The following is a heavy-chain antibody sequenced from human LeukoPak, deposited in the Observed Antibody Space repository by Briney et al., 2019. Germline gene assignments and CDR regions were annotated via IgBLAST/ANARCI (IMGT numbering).Heavy chain of an antibody. Sequence: SETLSLTCTVSGGSISSYYWGWIRQPPGKGLEWIGSIYYSGSTYYNPSLKSRVTISVDTSKNQFSLKLSSVTAADTAVYYCARYPYYDFWSGYSSYYYYYGMDVWGQGTTVTVSS. V-gene: IGHV4-39*01. J-gene: IGHJ6*02. D-gene: IGHD3-3*01. CDR1: GGSISSYY. CDR3: ARYPYYDFWSGYSSYYYYYGMDV. CDR2: IYYSGST.